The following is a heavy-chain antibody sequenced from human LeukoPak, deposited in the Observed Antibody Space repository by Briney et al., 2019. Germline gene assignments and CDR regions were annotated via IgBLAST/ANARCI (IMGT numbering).Heavy chain of an antibody. Sequence: SETLSLTCTVSGGSISSYYWSWIRQPPGKGLEWIGEINHSGSTNYNPSLKSRVTISVDTSKNQFSLKLSSVTAADTAVYYCARVPSYCSGGSCYSPVYWGQGTLVTVSS. CDR2: INHSGST. CDR1: GGSISSYY. J-gene: IGHJ4*02. CDR3: ARVPSYCSGGSCYSPVY. D-gene: IGHD2-15*01. V-gene: IGHV4-34*01.